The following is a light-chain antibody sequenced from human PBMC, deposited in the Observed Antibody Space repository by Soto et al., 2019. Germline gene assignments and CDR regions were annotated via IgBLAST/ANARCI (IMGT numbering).Light chain of an antibody. CDR3: SSYTSSSIVV. CDR1: SSDVGGYNY. Sequence: QSVLTQPASVSGSPGQSITISCTGTSSDVGGYNYVSWYQQHPGKAPKLMIYDVSNRPSGVSNRFSGSKSGNTASLTISGLQDEDEADYYCSSYTSSSIVVFGGGTKVTVL. CDR2: DVS. J-gene: IGLJ2*01. V-gene: IGLV2-14*01.